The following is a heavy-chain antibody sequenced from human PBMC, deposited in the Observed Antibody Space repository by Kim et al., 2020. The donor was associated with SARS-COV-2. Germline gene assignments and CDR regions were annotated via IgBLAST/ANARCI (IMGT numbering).Heavy chain of an antibody. CDR3: ARDPPHLFSYYGMDV. J-gene: IGHJ6*02. V-gene: IGHV4-59*01. Sequence: PTLTSRITIAVDTSKNQFSLKLSSVTAADTAVYYCARDPPHLFSYYGMDVWGQGTTVTVSS.